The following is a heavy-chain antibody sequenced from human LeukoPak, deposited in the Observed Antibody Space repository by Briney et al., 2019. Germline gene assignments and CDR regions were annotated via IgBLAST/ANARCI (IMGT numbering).Heavy chain of an antibody. CDR3: AKGIVASVAEEDY. Sequence: GGSLRLSCAASGFTFSSYAMSWVRQAPGKGLEWVSGMSGSGGSTYYADSVKGRFTISRDNSKNTMYLQMNSLRAEDTAVYYCAKGIVASVAEEDYWGQGTLVTVSS. V-gene: IGHV3-23*01. D-gene: IGHD1-26*01. CDR2: MSGSGGST. J-gene: IGHJ4*02. CDR1: GFTFSSYA.